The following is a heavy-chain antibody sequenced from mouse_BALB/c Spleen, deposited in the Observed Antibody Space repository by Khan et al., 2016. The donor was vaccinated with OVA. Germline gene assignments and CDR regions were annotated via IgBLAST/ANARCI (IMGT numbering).Heavy chain of an antibody. CDR3: SRSGYGSFAY. V-gene: IGHV1-53*01. D-gene: IGHD2-2*01. CDR1: GYSFTSYY. Sequence: QVPLKQSGAELVTPGASVRLSCKASGYSFTSYYLYWVKQRPGQGLEWIGDINPNNGGTNFNEKFKSKATLTVDKSSSTAYIQLNSLTSVDSAVYYCSRSGYGSFAYWGQGTLVTVSA. CDR2: INPNNGGT. J-gene: IGHJ3*01.